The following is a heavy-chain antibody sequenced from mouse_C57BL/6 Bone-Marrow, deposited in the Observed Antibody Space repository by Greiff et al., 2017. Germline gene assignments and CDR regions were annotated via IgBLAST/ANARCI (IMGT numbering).Heavy chain of an antibody. J-gene: IGHJ2*01. CDR1: GYTFTDHT. CDR3: ARSANSVDY. Sequence: QVQLQQSDAELVKPGASVKISCKASGYTFTDHTIHWMKQTPEHGLEWIGYIYPGAGSTNYNEKFKGKATLTADTSSSTASMQLHSLTSEDTSGYFCARSANSVDYWGQGTTLTVSS. CDR2: IYPGAGST. D-gene: IGHD3-3*01. V-gene: IGHV1-78*01.